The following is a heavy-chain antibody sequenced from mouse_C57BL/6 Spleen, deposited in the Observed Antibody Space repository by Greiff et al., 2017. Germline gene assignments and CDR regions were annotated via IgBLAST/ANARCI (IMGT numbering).Heavy chain of an antibody. CDR1: GYTFTSYW. CDR3: ARRTSVTYYYDC. D-gene: IGHD2-12*01. J-gene: IGHJ2*01. V-gene: IGHV1-50*01. Sequence: QVQLQQPGAELVTPGASVKLSCQASGYTFTSYWMQWVKQRPGQGLEWIGEIDTSDSYTNYNQTFKGKATLTVATSSSTAYMQLSNRTSEDSAVYYCARRTSVTYYYDCWGQGTTLTVAS. CDR2: IDTSDSYT.